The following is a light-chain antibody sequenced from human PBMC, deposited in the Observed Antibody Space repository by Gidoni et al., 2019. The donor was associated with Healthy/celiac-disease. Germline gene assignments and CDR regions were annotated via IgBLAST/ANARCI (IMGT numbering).Light chain of an antibody. CDR2: DVS. CDR3: TSYTSSATVV. J-gene: IGLJ2*01. Sequence: QSALTQPASVSGPPGQSLTISYPGTSGDVGGYNSVSWDQQHPGKAPKLMIYDVSSRPSGVSNRFSGSKSGNTASLTISGLQDEDGAYYYCTSYTSSATVVFGGGTKVTV. V-gene: IGLV2-14*03. CDR1: SGDVGGYNS.